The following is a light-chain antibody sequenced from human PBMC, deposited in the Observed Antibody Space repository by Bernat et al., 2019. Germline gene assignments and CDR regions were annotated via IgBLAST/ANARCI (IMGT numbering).Light chain of an antibody. CDR3: SSYTSNSTLVV. J-gene: IGLJ3*02. Sequence: QSALTQPASVSGPPGQSITISCTGTSSDVGGYNYVFWYQQHPGKATKLMIYDVSNRPSGVSNRFSGSKSGNTASLTISGLQAEDEADYYCSSYTSNSTLVVFGGGTTLTVL. V-gene: IGLV2-14*01. CDR2: DVS. CDR1: SSDVGGYNY.